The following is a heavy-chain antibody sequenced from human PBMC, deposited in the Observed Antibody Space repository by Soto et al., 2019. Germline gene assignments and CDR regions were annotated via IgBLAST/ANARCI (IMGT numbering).Heavy chain of an antibody. D-gene: IGHD2-2*02. CDR1: GGTFSSYA. CDR2: IIPIFGTA. V-gene: IGHV1-69*06. J-gene: IGHJ6*02. Sequence: QVQLVQSGAEVKKPGSSVKVSCKASGGTFSSYAISWVRQAPGQGLEWMGGIIPIFGTANYAQKFHGRVTITADKSTSTAYMELSSLRSEDTAVYYCARGGYCSSTSCYRNYGMDVWGQGTTVTVSS. CDR3: ARGGYCSSTSCYRNYGMDV.